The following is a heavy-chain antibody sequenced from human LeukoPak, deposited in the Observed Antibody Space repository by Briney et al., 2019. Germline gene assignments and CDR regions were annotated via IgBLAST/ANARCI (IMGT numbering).Heavy chain of an antibody. J-gene: IGHJ1*01. Sequence: SVKVSCKASGYTFTSYGISWVRQAPGQGLEWMGRIIPILHTTDYAQKLQGRVTITADRSTSTAYMELTSLTSEDTAVYFCASRALIAVPGYGYFQHWGQGTLVTVSS. D-gene: IGHD5-12*01. CDR1: GYTFTSYG. V-gene: IGHV1-69*04. CDR3: ASRALIAVPGYGYFQH. CDR2: IIPILHTT.